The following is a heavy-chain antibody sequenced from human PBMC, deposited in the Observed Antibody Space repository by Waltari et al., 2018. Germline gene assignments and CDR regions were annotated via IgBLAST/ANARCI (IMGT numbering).Heavy chain of an antibody. J-gene: IGHJ6*03. CDR2: IIPIFGTA. V-gene: IGHV1-69*14. CDR3: ARGEQQLNYYYYYYMDV. Sequence: QVQLVQSGAEVKKPGSSVKVSCKASGGTFSSYAISWLRPAPGQGLEWMGGIIPIFGTANYAQKFQGRVTITADKSTSTAYMELSSLRSEDTAVYYCARGEQQLNYYYYYYMDVWGKGTTVTVSS. D-gene: IGHD6-13*01. CDR1: GGTFSSYA.